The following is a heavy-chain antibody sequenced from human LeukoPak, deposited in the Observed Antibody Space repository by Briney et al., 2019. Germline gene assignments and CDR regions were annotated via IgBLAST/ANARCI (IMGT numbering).Heavy chain of an antibody. CDR3: ARAAGGGVPAAPWHYYYYGMDV. V-gene: IGHV3-30-3*01. J-gene: IGHJ6*02. CDR1: GFTFSSYA. Sequence: GGSLRLSCAASGFTFSSYAVHWVRQAPGKGLEWVAVISYDGSKKYYADSVKGRFTISRDNSKNTLYLQMNSLRAEDTAVYYCARAAGGGVPAAPWHYYYYGMDVWGQGTTVTVSS. D-gene: IGHD2-2*01. CDR2: ISYDGSKK.